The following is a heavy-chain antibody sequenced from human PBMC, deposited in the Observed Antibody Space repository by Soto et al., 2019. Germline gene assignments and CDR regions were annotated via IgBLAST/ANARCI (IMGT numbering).Heavy chain of an antibody. V-gene: IGHV4-59*08. Sequence: ETLSLTCTVSGGSISSYYWSWIRQPPGKGLEWIGYIYYSGSTNYNPSLKSRVTISVDTSKNQFSLKLSSVTAADTAVYYCARHESGRFGELLYPSFDYWGQGTLVTVSS. D-gene: IGHD3-10*01. CDR3: ARHESGRFGELLYPSFDY. CDR2: IYYSGST. CDR1: GGSISSYY. J-gene: IGHJ4*02.